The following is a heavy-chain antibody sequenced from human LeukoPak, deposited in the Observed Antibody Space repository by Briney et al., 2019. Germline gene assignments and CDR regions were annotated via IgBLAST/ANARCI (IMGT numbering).Heavy chain of an antibody. J-gene: IGHJ3*01. V-gene: IGHV1-69*13. CDR3: ARQDAFDV. CDR2: IIPIFGTA. Sequence: GASVKVSCKTSGYTFTSYDINWVRQAPGQGLEWMGGIIPIFGTANYAQKFQGRVTITADESTSTAYMELSSLRSEDTAVYYCARQDAFDVWGQGTMVTVSS. CDR1: GYTFTSYD.